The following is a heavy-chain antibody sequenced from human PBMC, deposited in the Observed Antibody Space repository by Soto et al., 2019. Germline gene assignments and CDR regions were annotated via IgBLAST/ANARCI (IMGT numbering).Heavy chain of an antibody. Sequence: QVQLQESGPGLVKPSETLSLTCTVSGGSISSYYWSWIRQPPGKGLEWIGYIYYSGSTNYNHSLKSRVTISVDTSKNQVSLKLSSVTAADTAVYYCASLYGLDAFDIWGQGTMVTVSS. J-gene: IGHJ3*02. CDR3: ASLYGLDAFDI. CDR1: GGSISSYY. D-gene: IGHD4-17*01. V-gene: IGHV4-59*01. CDR2: IYYSGST.